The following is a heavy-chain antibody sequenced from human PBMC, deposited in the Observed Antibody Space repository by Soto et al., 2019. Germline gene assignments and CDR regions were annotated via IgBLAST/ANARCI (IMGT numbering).Heavy chain of an antibody. CDR2: MNNIGRT. D-gene: IGHD2-8*01. V-gene: IGHV4-59*01. J-gene: IGHJ5*02. CDR3: ARSFCRDAVRCNWFDP. Sequence: QVQLQESGPGLVKPSETLSLTCTVSGAFSSTYYWSWIRQPPGKGLEWIGYMNNIGRTNYNPSLKIRVSISLDTSKNQFSLKLSSVIAADTAVYYCARSFCRDAVRCNWFDPWGLGTLVTASS. CDR1: GAFSSTYY.